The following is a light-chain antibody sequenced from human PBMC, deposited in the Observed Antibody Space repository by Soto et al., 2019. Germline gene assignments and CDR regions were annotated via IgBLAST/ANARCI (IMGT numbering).Light chain of an antibody. CDR2: GAS. CDR3: QHYNNWPPT. Sequence: EIVMTQSPATLSVSPGERATLSCRASQSVSSNLAWYQQKPGQAPRLLIYGASTRATGVPARFSGSGSGTEFTLTISSLQSEDFAVYSCQHYNNWPPTVGQGTKLEIK. CDR1: QSVSSN. J-gene: IGKJ2*01. V-gene: IGKV3-15*01.